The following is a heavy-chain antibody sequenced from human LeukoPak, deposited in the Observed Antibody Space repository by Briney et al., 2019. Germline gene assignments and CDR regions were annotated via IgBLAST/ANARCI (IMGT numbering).Heavy chain of an antibody. V-gene: IGHV6-1*01. CDR1: GDSVSSNSAA. Sequence: SQTLSLTCAISGDSVSSNSAAWNWIRQSPSRGLEWLGRTYYRSKWYYDYAASVKSRIIINPDTSKNQFSLQLNSVTPEDTAVYYCARGRSGIDVSLLEYWGQGTLVTVSS. CDR2: TYYRSKWYY. J-gene: IGHJ4*02. D-gene: IGHD6-13*01. CDR3: ARGRSGIDVSLLEY.